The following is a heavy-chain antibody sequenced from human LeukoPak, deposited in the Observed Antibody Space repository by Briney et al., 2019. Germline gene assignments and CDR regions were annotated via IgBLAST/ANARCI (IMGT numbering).Heavy chain of an antibody. CDR2: LYHSGWST. CDR3: ARLGCSSASCYPGN. CDR1: GGSISSSYYY. D-gene: IGHD2-2*01. V-gene: IGHV4-39*01. Sequence: SETLSLTCTVSGGSISSSYYYWGWVRQPPGKGLEWIGSLYHSGWSTYYNPSLKSRVTISVDTSKNQFSLKLNSVTAADTAVYYCARLGCSSASCYPGNWGQGTLVTVSS. J-gene: IGHJ4*02.